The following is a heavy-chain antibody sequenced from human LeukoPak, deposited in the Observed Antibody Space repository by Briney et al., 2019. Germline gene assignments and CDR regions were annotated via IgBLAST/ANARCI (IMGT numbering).Heavy chain of an antibody. CDR3: ARAVEWGTGTTYWFDP. Sequence: SVKVSCKASGGTFSSYAISWVRQAPGQGLEWMGGIIPIFGTANYAQKFQGRVTITADESTSTAYMELSSLRSEDTAVYYCARAVEWGTGTTYWFDPWGQGSLVTVSS. D-gene: IGHD1-7*01. J-gene: IGHJ5*02. CDR2: IIPIFGTA. CDR1: GGTFSSYA. V-gene: IGHV1-69*13.